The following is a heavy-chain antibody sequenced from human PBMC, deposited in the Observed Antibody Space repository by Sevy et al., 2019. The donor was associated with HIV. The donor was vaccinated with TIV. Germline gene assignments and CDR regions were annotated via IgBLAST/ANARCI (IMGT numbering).Heavy chain of an antibody. CDR2: IRNKAYGGKR. J-gene: IGHJ6*02. CDR1: GVTLGDYD. V-gene: IGHV3-49*04. D-gene: IGHD1-26*01. Sequence: GGSLRLSCTVSGVTLGDYDMSWVRQAPGKGLEWVGFIRNKAYGGKREYAAFVKGRFTTSRNESKRITYLQMNSLKAEDRAVYYCTRVGGATGWGMDVWGQGTTVTVSS. CDR3: TRVGGATGWGMDV.